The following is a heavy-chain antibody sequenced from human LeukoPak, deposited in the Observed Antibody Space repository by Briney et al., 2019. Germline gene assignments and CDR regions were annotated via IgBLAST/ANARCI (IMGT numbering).Heavy chain of an antibody. CDR3: AREGTADVDTNWFDP. J-gene: IGHJ5*02. CDR1: GYTFTGYY. V-gene: IGHV1-2*02. D-gene: IGHD1/OR15-1a*01. Sequence: GASVKVSCKASGYTFTGYYMHWVRQAPGQGLEWMGWINPNSGGTNYAQKFQGRVTMTRGTSISTAYMELSRLRSDDTAVYYCAREGTADVDTNWFDPWGQGALVTVSS. CDR2: INPNSGGT.